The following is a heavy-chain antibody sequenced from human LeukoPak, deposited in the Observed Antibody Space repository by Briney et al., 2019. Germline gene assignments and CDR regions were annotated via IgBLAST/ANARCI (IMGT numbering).Heavy chain of an antibody. CDR1: GFTFSSYW. J-gene: IGHJ3*02. Sequence: PGGSLRLSCAASGFTFSSYWMSWVRQAPWKGLEWVANIKQDGSEKYYVDSVKGRFTISRDNAKNSLYLQMNSLRAEDTAVYYCARDRTYYYDSSGSDAFDIWGQGTMVTVSS. CDR3: ARDRTYYYDSSGSDAFDI. CDR2: IKQDGSEK. V-gene: IGHV3-7*01. D-gene: IGHD3-22*01.